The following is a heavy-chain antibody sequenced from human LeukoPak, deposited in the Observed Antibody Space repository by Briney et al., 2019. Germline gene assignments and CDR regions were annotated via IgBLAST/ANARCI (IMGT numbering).Heavy chain of an antibody. J-gene: IGHJ6*03. CDR2: INPNSGGT. Sequence: ASVKVSCKASGYTFTGYYMHWVRQAPGQGLEWMGWINPNSGGTNYAQKFQGRVTMTRDTSISTAYMELSRLRSDDTAVYYCARCPRLWFGELSYYYYMDVWGKGTTVTVSS. V-gene: IGHV1-2*02. D-gene: IGHD3-10*01. CDR1: GYTFTGYY. CDR3: ARCPRLWFGELSYYYYMDV.